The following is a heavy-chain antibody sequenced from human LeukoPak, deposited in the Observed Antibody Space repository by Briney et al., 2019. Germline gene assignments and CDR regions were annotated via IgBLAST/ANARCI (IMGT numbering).Heavy chain of an antibody. CDR1: GGSISSDY. J-gene: IGHJ4*02. V-gene: IGHV4-59*08. Sequence: SETLSLTCTVSGGSISSDYWQWIRQPPGKGLEWVGYIYNSGSNTYNPSLKRRVTISIDTSENQFSLKLTSVTAADTAVYYCATRGYWGQGTLVTVSS. D-gene: IGHD3-10*01. CDR3: ATRGY. CDR2: IYNSGSN.